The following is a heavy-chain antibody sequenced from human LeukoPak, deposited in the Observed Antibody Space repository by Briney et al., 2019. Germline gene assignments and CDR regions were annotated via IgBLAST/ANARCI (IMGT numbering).Heavy chain of an antibody. D-gene: IGHD3-3*01. J-gene: IGHJ6*02. Sequence: ASVNVSCKASGYTFTSYDINWVRQATGQGLEWMGWMNPNSGNTGYAQKFQGRGTMTRNTSISTAYMELSSLRSEDTAVYYCARGKVTIFGVVIIDYYYYGMDVWGQGTTVTVSS. CDR2: MNPNSGNT. CDR3: ARGKVTIFGVVIIDYYYYGMDV. V-gene: IGHV1-8*01. CDR1: GYTFTSYD.